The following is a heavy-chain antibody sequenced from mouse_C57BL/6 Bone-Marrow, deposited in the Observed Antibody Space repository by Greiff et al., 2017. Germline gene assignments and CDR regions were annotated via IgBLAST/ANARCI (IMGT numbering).Heavy chain of an antibody. Sequence: QVQLQQPGAELVKPGASVKLSCKASGYTFTSYWMHWVKQRPGQGLEWIGMIHPNSGSTNYNEKFTSKATLPVAKSSSTAYMQRTSRTSEDSAVYYCAGFTTGRFDYWGQGTTLTVAS. V-gene: IGHV1-64*01. CDR1: GYTFTSYW. D-gene: IGHD2-12*01. CDR2: IHPNSGST. CDR3: AGFTTGRFDY. J-gene: IGHJ2*01.